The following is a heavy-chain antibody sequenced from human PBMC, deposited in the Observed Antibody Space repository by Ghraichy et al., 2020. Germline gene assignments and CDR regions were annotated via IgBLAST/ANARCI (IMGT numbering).Heavy chain of an antibody. CDR2: IKPDGNDK. Sequence: SCAASGFTFSSYWMSWVRQAPGMGLEWVASIKPDGNDKFYVDSVKGQFTIYRDNAKNSLYLQMNNLRAEDTAVYYCARFGITGTLDYWGQGTLITVSS. CDR1: GFTFSSYW. V-gene: IGHV3-7*01. J-gene: IGHJ4*02. CDR3: ARFGITGTLDY. D-gene: IGHD1-7*01.